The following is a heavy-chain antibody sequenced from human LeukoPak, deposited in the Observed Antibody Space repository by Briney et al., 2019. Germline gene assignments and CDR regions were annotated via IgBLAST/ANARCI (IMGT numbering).Heavy chain of an antibody. CDR2: INPSGGST. CDR3: ARALGYCSGGSCYSSRFDY. D-gene: IGHD2-15*01. V-gene: IGHV1-46*01. Sequence: ASVKVSCKASGYTFTSYYMHWVRQAPRQGLEWMGIINPSGGSTSYAQKFQGRVTMTRDTSTSTVYMELSSLRSEDTAVYYCARALGYCSGGSCYSSRFDYWGQGTLVTVSS. CDR1: GYTFTSYY. J-gene: IGHJ4*02.